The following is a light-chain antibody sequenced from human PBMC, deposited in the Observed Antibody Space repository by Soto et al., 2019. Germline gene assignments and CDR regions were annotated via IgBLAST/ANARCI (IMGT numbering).Light chain of an antibody. CDR2: AAS. CDR3: LQHNSYPLT. V-gene: IGKV1-17*01. Sequence: DIQMTQSPSSLSASVGDRVTITCRASQGIGNDLGWYQQKPGKAPKRLIYAASSLQSGGPSRFSGRGSGTDFPLPISRLQPEDCAAYYCLQHNSYPLTFGQGTKVEIK. CDR1: QGIGND. J-gene: IGKJ1*01.